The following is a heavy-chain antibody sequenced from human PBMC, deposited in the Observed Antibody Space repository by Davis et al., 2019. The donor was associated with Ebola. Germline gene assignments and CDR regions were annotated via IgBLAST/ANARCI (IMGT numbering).Heavy chain of an antibody. Sequence: GSLRLSCAASGFTVSSNYMSWVRQAPGKGLEWVSVIYSGGSTYYADSVKGRFTISRHNSKNTLYLQMNSLRAEDTAVYYCARGMTTVSADAFDIWGQGTMVTVSS. CDR3: ARGMTTVSADAFDI. CDR2: IYSGGST. J-gene: IGHJ3*02. CDR1: GFTVSSNY. D-gene: IGHD4-17*01. V-gene: IGHV3-53*04.